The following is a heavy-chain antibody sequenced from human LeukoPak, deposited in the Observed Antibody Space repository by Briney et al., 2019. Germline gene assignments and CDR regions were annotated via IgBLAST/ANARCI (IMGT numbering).Heavy chain of an antibody. Sequence: GGSLRLSCAASGFTFDDYAMHWVRQAPGKGLEWVSGISWNSGGIGYADSVKGRFTISRDNAKNPLHLQMNSLRPEDMALYYCAKDQGSYLSFFDYWGQGTLVTVSS. CDR3: AKDQGSYLSFFDY. CDR1: GFTFDDYA. CDR2: ISWNSGGI. V-gene: IGHV3-9*03. J-gene: IGHJ4*02. D-gene: IGHD1-26*01.